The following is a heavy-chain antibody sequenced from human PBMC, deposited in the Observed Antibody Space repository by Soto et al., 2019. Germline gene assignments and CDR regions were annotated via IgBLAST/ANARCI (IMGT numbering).Heavy chain of an antibody. CDR3: TKSWLFEKNWFDP. D-gene: IGHD3-22*01. V-gene: IGHV3-23*01. J-gene: IGHJ5*02. CDR2: ISSTGLYT. Sequence: GGSLRLSCAASGFSFTTYGMSWVRQAPGKGLEWVSDISSTGLYTYLADSVKGRFTISRDNSKNTLYLQMNSLRVDDTAVYFCTKSWLFEKNWFDPWGQGTLVTVS. CDR1: GFSFTTYG.